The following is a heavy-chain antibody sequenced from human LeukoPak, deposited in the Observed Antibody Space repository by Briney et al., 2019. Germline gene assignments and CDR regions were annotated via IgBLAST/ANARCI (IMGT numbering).Heavy chain of an antibody. D-gene: IGHD3-3*01. V-gene: IGHV4-39*01. J-gene: IGHJ3*02. Sequence: SETLSLTCTVSGGSISSSSYYWGWIRQPPGKGLEWIGSIYYSGSTYYNPSLKSRVTISVDTSKNQFSLKLSSVTAADTAVYYCARAGFLEWLLYAFDIWGQGTMVTVSS. CDR2: IYYSGST. CDR1: GGSISSSSYY. CDR3: ARAGFLEWLLYAFDI.